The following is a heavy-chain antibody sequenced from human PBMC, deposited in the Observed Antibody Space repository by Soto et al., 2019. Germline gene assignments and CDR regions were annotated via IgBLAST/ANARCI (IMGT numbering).Heavy chain of an antibody. CDR1: GGSISSYY. CDR2: IYYSGST. D-gene: IGHD3-10*01. CDR3: ASHSYYYGSGSYYTTDLFYMDV. J-gene: IGHJ6*03. Sequence: SETLSLTCTVSGGSISSYYWSWIRQPPGKGLEWIGYIYYSGSTNYNPSLKSRVTISVDTSKNQFSLKLSSVTAADTAVYYCASHSYYYGSGSYYTTDLFYMDVWGKGTTVTVSS. V-gene: IGHV4-59*08.